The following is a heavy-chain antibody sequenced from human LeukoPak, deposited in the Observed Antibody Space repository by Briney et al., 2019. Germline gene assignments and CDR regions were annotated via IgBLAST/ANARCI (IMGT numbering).Heavy chain of an antibody. CDR2: INHSGST. D-gene: IGHD3-3*01. Sequence: SETLSLTCAVYGGSFSGYYWSWIRQPPGKGLEWIGEINHSGSTNYNPSLKSRVTISVDTSKHQFSLKLSSVPAADTAVYYCAGAEDDFYALWRQGTLVTVSS. CDR1: GGSFSGYY. CDR3: AGAEDDFYAL. J-gene: IGHJ4*02. V-gene: IGHV4-34*01.